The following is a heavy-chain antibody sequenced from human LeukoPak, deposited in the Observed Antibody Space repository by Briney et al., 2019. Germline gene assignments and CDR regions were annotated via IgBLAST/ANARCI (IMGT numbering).Heavy chain of an antibody. V-gene: IGHV1-18*01. Sequence: ASVKVSCKASGYSFTSYGISWVRQAPGQGLEWMGWISAYHGNTNYAQKVQGRVTLTTDTSTSTAYMELSRLRSDDTAVYYCASLPVYDILTGYYNPRAYFDYWGQGTLVTVSS. CDR1: GYSFTSYG. CDR2: ISAYHGNT. CDR3: ASLPVYDILTGYYNPRAYFDY. D-gene: IGHD3-9*01. J-gene: IGHJ4*02.